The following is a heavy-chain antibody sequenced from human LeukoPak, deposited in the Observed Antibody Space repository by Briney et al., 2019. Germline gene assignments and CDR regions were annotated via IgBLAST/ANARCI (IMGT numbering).Heavy chain of an antibody. V-gene: IGHV3-48*03. J-gene: IGHJ4*02. D-gene: IGHD1-26*01. Sequence: GGSLRLSCAASRFSFSSHEMNWVRQAPGKGLEWVSYISGSGSSTYYADSVKGRFIISRDNAKNSLYLQMNSLRAEDTAVYYCARDGRYFDSWGQGTLVTVS. CDR1: RFSFSSHE. CDR3: ARDGRYFDS. CDR2: ISGSGSST.